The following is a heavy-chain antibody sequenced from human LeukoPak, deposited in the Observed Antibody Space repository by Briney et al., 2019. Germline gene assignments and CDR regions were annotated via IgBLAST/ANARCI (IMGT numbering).Heavy chain of an antibody. CDR3: ARDILIVATEEEIDY. J-gene: IGHJ4*02. D-gene: IGHD5-12*01. CDR2: ISYDGSNK. CDR1: GFTFCSYA. Sequence: GGSLRLSCAASGFTFCSYAMHWVRQAPGKGLEWVAVISYDGSNKYYADSVKGRFTISRDNSKNTLHLQMNSLRAEDTAVYYCARDILIVATEEEIDYWGQGTLVTVSS. V-gene: IGHV3-30*04.